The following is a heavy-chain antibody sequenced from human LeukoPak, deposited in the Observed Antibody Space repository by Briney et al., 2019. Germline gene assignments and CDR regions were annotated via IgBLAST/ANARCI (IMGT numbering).Heavy chain of an antibody. V-gene: IGHV1-46*01. CDR2: INPSGGST. CDR3: AALGMIVAPGAFDI. CDR1: GYTFTSYY. Sequence: GASVKVSCKASGYTFTSYYMHWVRQAPGQGLEWMGIINPSGGSTNYAQKFQERVTITMDMSTSTAYMELSSLRSEDTAVYYCAALGMIVAPGAFDIWGQGTMVTVSS. D-gene: IGHD3-22*01. J-gene: IGHJ3*02.